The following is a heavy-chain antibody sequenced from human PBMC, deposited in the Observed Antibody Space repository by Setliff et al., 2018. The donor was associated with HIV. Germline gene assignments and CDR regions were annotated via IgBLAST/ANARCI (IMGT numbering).Heavy chain of an antibody. D-gene: IGHD3-10*01. Sequence: PGGSLRLSCAASGFTFSNYWMPWVRQAPGKGLEWVAHIKDDGSEEDYVESVKGRVTISRDNAKNSLYPQMNNMRVEDTAVYFCARDEWFGRFDPWGQGTLVTVSS. CDR2: IKDDGSEE. J-gene: IGHJ5*02. CDR3: ARDEWFGRFDP. V-gene: IGHV3-7*03. CDR1: GFTFSNYW.